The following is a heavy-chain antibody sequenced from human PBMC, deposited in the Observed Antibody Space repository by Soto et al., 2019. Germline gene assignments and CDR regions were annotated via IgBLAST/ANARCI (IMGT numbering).Heavy chain of an antibody. CDR2: VSIGGST. Sequence: SYAMGWVRQGPGKGLEGVAVVSIGGSTHYADSVRGRFTISRDNSKNTLSLQMNSLTAEDTAVYFCAKRRGAGGHFDYWGQGALVTVSS. J-gene: IGHJ4*02. V-gene: IGHV3-23*01. D-gene: IGHD2-15*01. CDR1: SYA. CDR3: AKRRGAGGHFDY.